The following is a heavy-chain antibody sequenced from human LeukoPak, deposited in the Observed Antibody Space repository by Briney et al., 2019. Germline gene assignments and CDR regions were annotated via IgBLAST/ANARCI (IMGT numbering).Heavy chain of an antibody. D-gene: IGHD3-22*01. CDR1: GGSFSGYY. V-gene: IGHV4-34*01. CDR2: INHSGST. CDR3: ASRGTYYYDSSGSDNWFDP. J-gene: IGHJ5*02. Sequence: PSETLSLTCAVYGGSFSGYYWSWIRQPPGKGPEWIGEINHSGSTNYNPSLKSRVTISVDTSKNQFSLKLSSVTAADTAVYYCASRGTYYYDSSGSDNWFDPWGQGTLVTVSS.